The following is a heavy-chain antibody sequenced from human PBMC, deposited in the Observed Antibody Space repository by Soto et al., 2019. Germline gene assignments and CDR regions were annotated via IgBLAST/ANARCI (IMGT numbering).Heavy chain of an antibody. CDR2: ISGSGDVT. CDR1: GFTFSTSS. D-gene: IGHD2-21*01. V-gene: IGHV3-23*01. CDR3: GRSVAASIADAFDI. J-gene: IGHJ3*02. Sequence: EVQVLESGGNLVQPGGSLRLTCAFTGFTFSTSSMNWVRQAPGKGLEWVSSISGSGDVTLYADSVKGRFTTSRDNSERTVYLQMNGMRGEDTATYHCGRSVAASIADAFDIWGPGTMVTVSS.